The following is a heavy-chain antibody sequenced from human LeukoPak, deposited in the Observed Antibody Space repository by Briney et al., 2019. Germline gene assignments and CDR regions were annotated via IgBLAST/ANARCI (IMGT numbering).Heavy chain of an antibody. J-gene: IGHJ4*02. V-gene: IGHV4-4*07. D-gene: IGHD3-3*01. CDR2: IYTSGST. CDR3: AREITIFGVGYFDY. CDR1: GGFISSYY. Sequence: PSETLSLTCTVSGGFISSYYWSWIRQPAGKGLEWIGRIYTSGSTNYNPSLKSRVTMSVDTSKNQFSLKLSSVTAADTAVYYCAREITIFGVGYFDYWGQGTLVTVSS.